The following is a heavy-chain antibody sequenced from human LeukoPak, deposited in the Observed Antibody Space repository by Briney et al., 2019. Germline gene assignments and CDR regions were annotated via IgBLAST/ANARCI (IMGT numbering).Heavy chain of an antibody. CDR2: IYYSGST. Sequence: PSETLSLTCTVSGGSISSYYWSWIRQPPEKGLEWIGYIYYSGSTNYNPSLKSRVTISVDTSKNQFSLKLSSVTAADTAVYYCARDLVGNWFDPWGRGTLVTVSS. V-gene: IGHV4-59*01. CDR1: GGSISSYY. CDR3: ARDLVGNWFDP. D-gene: IGHD6-6*01. J-gene: IGHJ5*02.